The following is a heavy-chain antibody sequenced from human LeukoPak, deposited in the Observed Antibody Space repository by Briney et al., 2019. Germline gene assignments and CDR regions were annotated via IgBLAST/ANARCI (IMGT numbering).Heavy chain of an antibody. CDR1: GGSISRYY. J-gene: IGHJ5*02. D-gene: IGHD2-15*01. Sequence: PSETLSLTCTVSGGSISRYYWSWIRQPPGKGLEWIGSIYHSGSTYYNPSLKSRVTISVDTSKNQFSLKLSSVTAADTAVYYCARGIVVVVAATLSGWFDPWGQGTLVTVSS. CDR3: ARGIVVVVAATLSGWFDP. CDR2: IYHSGST. V-gene: IGHV4-38-2*02.